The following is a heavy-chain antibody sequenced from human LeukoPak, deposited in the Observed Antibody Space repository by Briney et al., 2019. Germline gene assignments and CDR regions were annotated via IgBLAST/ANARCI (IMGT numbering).Heavy chain of an antibody. CDR2: ICSGDRT. D-gene: IGHD3-10*01. CDR3: VKVLKDGWNYFDF. V-gene: IGHV3-66*01. J-gene: IGHJ4*02. CDR1: GFSVNNLY. Sequence: GGSLRLSCAASGFSVNNLYMSWVRQAPGKGLEWVSVICSGDRTYYADSVKGRFTISRDNSKNTLYLQLSSLRTEDTAVYYCVKVLKDGWNYFDFWGQGTLVTVSS.